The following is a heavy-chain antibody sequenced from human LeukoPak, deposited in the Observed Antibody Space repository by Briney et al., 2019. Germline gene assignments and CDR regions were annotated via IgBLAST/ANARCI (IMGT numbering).Heavy chain of an antibody. CDR2: INHSGST. J-gene: IGHJ4*02. V-gene: IGHV4-34*01. D-gene: IGHD3-3*01. CDR1: GESFSVYY. CDR3: ARGRPRVDYFDY. Sequence: SETLSLTCAVYGESFSVYYWSWIRHPPGKGLEWIGEINHSGSTNYNPSPKSRVTISVDTSKNQFSLKLSSVTAADTAVYYCARGRPRVDYFDYWGQGTLVTVSS.